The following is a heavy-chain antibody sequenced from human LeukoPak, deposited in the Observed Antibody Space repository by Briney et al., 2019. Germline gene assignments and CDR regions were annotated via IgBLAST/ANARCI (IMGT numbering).Heavy chain of an antibody. J-gene: IGHJ4*02. CDR1: GFTFGSYS. V-gene: IGHV3-48*04. D-gene: IGHD6-13*01. Sequence: GGSLRLSCAASGFTFGSYSMSWVRQAPGKGLEWVSYISSSGSTIYYADSVKGRFTISRDNAKNSLYLQMNSLRAEDTAVYYCARIAAAGRLDYWGQGTLVTVSS. CDR2: ISSSGSTI. CDR3: ARIAAAGRLDY.